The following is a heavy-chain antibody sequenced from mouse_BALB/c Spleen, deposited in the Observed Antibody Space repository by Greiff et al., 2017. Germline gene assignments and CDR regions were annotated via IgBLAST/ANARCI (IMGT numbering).Heavy chain of an antibody. CDR1: GDSITSGY. D-gene: IGHD2-4*01. CDR2: ISYSGST. CDR3: ARNEDYDLYWYFDV. Sequence: EVKLVESGPSLVKPSQTLSLTCSVTGDSITSGYWNWIRKFPGNKLEYMGYISYSGSTYYNPSLKSRISITRDTSKNQYYLQLNSVTTEDTATYYCARNEDYDLYWYFDVWGAGTTVTVSS. J-gene: IGHJ1*01. V-gene: IGHV3-8*02.